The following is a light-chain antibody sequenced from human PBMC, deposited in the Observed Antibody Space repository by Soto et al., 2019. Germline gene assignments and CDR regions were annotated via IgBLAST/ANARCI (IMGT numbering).Light chain of an antibody. Sequence: EILLTQSPGTLSLSPGERATLSCRASQSVDSNLAWYQQKLGQAPRLLIYDASNRATGIPARFSGSGSGTDFTLTISSLEREDFAVYYCQQRFNWPLTFGGGTKVDIK. CDR1: QSVDSN. V-gene: IGKV3-11*01. CDR3: QQRFNWPLT. J-gene: IGKJ4*01. CDR2: DAS.